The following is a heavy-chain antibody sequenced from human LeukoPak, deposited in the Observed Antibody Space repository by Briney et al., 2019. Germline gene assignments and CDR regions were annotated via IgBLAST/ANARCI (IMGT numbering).Heavy chain of an antibody. V-gene: IGHV3-30-3*01. J-gene: IGHJ6*02. CDR1: GFTISSYA. Sequence: PEGSLRLSCAASGFTISSYAIHWVRQAPGKGLEWVAVISYDGSNKYYADSVKGRFTISRDNSKNTLYLQMNSLRAEDTAVYYCARDPPCSSGWYNDYYYGMDVWGQGTTVTVSS. CDR3: ARDPPCSSGWYNDYYYGMDV. D-gene: IGHD6-19*01. CDR2: ISYDGSNK.